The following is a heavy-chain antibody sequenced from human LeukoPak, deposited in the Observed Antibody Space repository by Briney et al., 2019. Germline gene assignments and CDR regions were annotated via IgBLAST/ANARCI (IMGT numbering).Heavy chain of an antibody. CDR3: ARGELYGDYDRAGPFDY. Sequence: GGSLRLSCAASGFTFRSYSLNWVRQAPGRGLEWVSSISSRSSYIYYADSVKGRFTISRDNAKNSLYLQMNSLRAEDTAVYYCARGELYGDYDRAGPFDYWGQGTLVTVSS. CDR2: ISSRSSYI. CDR1: GFTFRSYS. J-gene: IGHJ4*02. V-gene: IGHV3-21*01. D-gene: IGHD4-17*01.